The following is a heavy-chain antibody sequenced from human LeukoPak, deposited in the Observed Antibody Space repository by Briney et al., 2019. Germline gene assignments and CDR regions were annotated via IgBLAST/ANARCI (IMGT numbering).Heavy chain of an antibody. CDR2: IYYSGST. D-gene: IGHD5-24*01. CDR1: GGSISSGGYY. J-gene: IGHJ4*02. Sequence: SETLSLTCTVSGGSISSGGYYWSWIRQHPGKGLEWIGYIYYSGSTYYNPSLKSRVTISVDTSKNQFSLKLSSVTAADTAVYYCARDRSRWLLDYWGQGALVTVSS. CDR3: ARDRSRWLLDY. V-gene: IGHV4-31*03.